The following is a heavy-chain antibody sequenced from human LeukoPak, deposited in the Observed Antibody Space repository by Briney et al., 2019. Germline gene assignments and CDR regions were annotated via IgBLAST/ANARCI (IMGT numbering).Heavy chain of an antibody. V-gene: IGHV4-34*01. CDR1: GGSFSGDY. CDR2: INHSGST. CDR3: ARHSDFAPADF. Sequence: SETLSLTCAVFGGSFSGDYWSWLRQPPGKGLEWIGEINHSGSTNYNPSLKSRVTISVDTSKNQFSLKVSSVTAADTAVYYCARHSDFAPADFWGQGTLVTVSS. D-gene: IGHD1-26*01. J-gene: IGHJ4*02.